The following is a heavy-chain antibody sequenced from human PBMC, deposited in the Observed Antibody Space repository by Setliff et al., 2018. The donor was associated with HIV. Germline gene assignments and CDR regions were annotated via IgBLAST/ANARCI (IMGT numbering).Heavy chain of an antibody. V-gene: IGHV4-59*08. J-gene: IGHJ3*01. CDR2: IYKSGTT. CDR3: GRVPYRSAWFSGGHNPFDV. CDR1: GGSVNSYH. D-gene: IGHD6-19*01. Sequence: PSETLSLTCSVSGGSVNSYHWSWIRQPPGKGLEWIGYIYKSGTTNYSPSLKSRVTISAGPSKNQFSLKLTSVTAADTAVYYCGRVPYRSAWFSGGHNPFDVWGQGTMVTVSS.